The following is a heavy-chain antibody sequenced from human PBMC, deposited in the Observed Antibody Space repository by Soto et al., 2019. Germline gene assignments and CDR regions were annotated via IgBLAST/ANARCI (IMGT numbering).Heavy chain of an antibody. Sequence: ASVKVSCKASGYTFTGYYMHWVRQAPGQGLEWMGWINPNIGGTNYAQKFQGWVTMTRDTSISTAYMELSRLRSDDTAVYYCTISRRNDYYYGMDVWCQETTVTVSS. CDR2: INPNIGGT. D-gene: IGHD2-2*01. J-gene: IGHJ6*02. CDR1: GYTFTGYY. CDR3: TISRRNDYYYGMDV. V-gene: IGHV1-2*04.